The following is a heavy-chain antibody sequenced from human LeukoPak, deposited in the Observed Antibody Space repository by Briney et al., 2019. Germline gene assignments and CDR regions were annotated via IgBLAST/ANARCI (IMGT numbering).Heavy chain of an antibody. Sequence: GRSLRLSCAASGFTFDDYAMLWVRQASGKGLEWVSGISWNSGSIGYADSVKGRFTISRDNAKNSLYLQMNSLRAEDTALYYCAKAGDYDILTGYFPAYCFDYWGQGTLVTVSS. CDR3: AKAGDYDILTGYFPAYCFDY. D-gene: IGHD3-9*01. V-gene: IGHV3-9*01. CDR1: GFTFDDYA. CDR2: ISWNSGSI. J-gene: IGHJ4*02.